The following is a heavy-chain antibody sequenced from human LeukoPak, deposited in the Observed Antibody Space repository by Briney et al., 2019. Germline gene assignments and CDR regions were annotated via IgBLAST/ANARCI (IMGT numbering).Heavy chain of an antibody. CDR2: ISSSSSYI. V-gene: IGHV3-21*01. CDR1: GFTFSSYS. J-gene: IGHJ4*02. CDR3: AKDRGERWLQFWDS. Sequence: GGSLRLSCAASGFTFSSYSMNWVRQAPGKGLEWVSSISSSSSYIYYADSVKGRFTISRDNAKNSLYLQMNSLRAEDTAVYYCAKDRGERWLQFWDSWGQGTLVTVSS. D-gene: IGHD5-24*01.